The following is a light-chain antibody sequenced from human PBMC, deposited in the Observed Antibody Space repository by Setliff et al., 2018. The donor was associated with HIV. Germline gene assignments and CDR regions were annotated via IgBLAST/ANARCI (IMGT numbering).Light chain of an antibody. J-gene: IGLJ3*02. V-gene: IGLV2-14*01. CDR3: TSMTSRITWV. Sequence: QSALTQPASVSGSPGQSITISCTGTSSDVGGYNFVSWYQQHPNKAPKVIIYEVTNRPSGVYYRFSGSKSGNTASLTISGLQAEDAADYYCTSMTSRITWVFGGGTK. CDR1: SSDVGGYNF. CDR2: EVT.